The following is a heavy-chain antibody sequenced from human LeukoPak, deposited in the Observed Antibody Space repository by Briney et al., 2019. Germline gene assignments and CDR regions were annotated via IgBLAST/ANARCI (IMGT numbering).Heavy chain of an antibody. CDR1: GFTFSSYS. V-gene: IGHV3-21*01. D-gene: IGHD6-13*01. J-gene: IGHJ4*02. Sequence: KSGGSLRLSCAAFGFTFSSYSMNWVRQAPGKGLEWVSSISSSSSYIYYADSVKGRFTISRDNAKNSLYLQMNSLRAEDTAVYYCARDALIPPIAAAGHGDYWGQGTLVTVSS. CDR3: ARDALIPPIAAAGHGDY. CDR2: ISSSSSYI.